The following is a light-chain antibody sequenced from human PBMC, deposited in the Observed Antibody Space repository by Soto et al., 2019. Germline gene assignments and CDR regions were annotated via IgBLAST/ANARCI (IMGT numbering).Light chain of an antibody. CDR2: EVS. J-gene: IGLJ2*01. CDR1: SSDVGGYNF. V-gene: IGLV2-8*01. CDR3: SSYAGSNIVV. Sequence: QSVLTQPPSASGSPGQSVTISCTGTSSDVGGYNFVSWYLQHPGKAPKLMIYEVSERPSGVPDRFSGSKSGNTASLTVSGLQAEDEADYYCSSYAGSNIVVFGGGTKLTVL.